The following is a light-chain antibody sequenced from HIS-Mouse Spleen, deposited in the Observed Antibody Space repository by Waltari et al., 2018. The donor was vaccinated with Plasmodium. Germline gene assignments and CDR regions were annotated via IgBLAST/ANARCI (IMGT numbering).Light chain of an antibody. Sequence: DIQMTQSPPTLSESVGAGVTITCRASQSISSWLAWYQQKPGKAPKLLIYKASSLESGVPSRFSGSGSGTEFTLTISSLQPDDFATYYCQQYNSYSWTFGQGTKVEIK. CDR3: QQYNSYSWT. CDR2: KAS. CDR1: QSISSW. V-gene: IGKV1-5*03. J-gene: IGKJ1*01.